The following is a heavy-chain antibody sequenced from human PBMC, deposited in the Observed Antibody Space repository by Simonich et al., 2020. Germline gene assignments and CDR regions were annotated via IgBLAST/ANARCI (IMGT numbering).Heavy chain of an antibody. CDR3: ARASRGSWWYYYFDY. Sequence: QVQLVQSGAEVKKPGASVKVSCKASGYTFTSYGISWVRQAPGQGLEWMGWIRAANGNTNYAQKLQGRVTMTTDTSTSTAYMELRSLRSDDTAVYYCARASRGSWWYYYFDYWGQGTLVTVSS. CDR2: IRAANGNT. V-gene: IGHV1-18*01. J-gene: IGHJ4*02. D-gene: IGHD2-15*01. CDR1: GYTFTSYG.